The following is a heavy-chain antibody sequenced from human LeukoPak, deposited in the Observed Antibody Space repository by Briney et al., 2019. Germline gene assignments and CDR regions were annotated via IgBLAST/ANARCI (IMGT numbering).Heavy chain of an antibody. CDR3: ARLSRGSSAGFDY. Sequence: SETLSLTCAVSGGSISNYYWNWIRQPPGKGLEWIGYIYYSGSSNYNPSPKSRVTISVDTSKNQFSLKVNSVTAADTAVYFCARLSRGSSAGFDYWGQGTLVTVSS. V-gene: IGHV4-59*01. CDR2: IYYSGSS. J-gene: IGHJ4*02. D-gene: IGHD6-6*01. CDR1: GGSISNYY.